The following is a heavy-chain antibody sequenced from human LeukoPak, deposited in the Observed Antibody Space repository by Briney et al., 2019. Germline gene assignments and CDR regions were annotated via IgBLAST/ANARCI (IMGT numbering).Heavy chain of an antibody. J-gene: IGHJ4*02. D-gene: IGHD3-9*01. CDR1: GFTLCKYW. Sequence: PGGSLRLSCAASGFTLCKYWMHWVRQAPGKGLAWVSRISSDGTTTAYADSVKGRFTISRDSAKNILYLQMDRLRVEDTAMYYCASPGDNYAILGLDYWGQGTLVTVSS. V-gene: IGHV3-74*01. CDR3: ASPGDNYAILGLDY. CDR2: ISSDGTTT.